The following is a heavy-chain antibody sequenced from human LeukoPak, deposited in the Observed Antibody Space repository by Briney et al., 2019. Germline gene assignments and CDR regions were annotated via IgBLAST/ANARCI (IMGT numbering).Heavy chain of an antibody. Sequence: GGSLRLSCAASGFTFSSYAMSWVRQAPGKGLEWVSAISGSGGSTYYADSVKGRFTISRDNSKNTLYLQMNSLRAEDTAVYYCASPPLYCSGGSCYYYFDYWGQGTLVTVSS. CDR1: GFTFSSYA. CDR2: ISGSGGST. V-gene: IGHV3-23*01. J-gene: IGHJ4*02. CDR3: ASPPLYCSGGSCYYYFDY. D-gene: IGHD2-15*01.